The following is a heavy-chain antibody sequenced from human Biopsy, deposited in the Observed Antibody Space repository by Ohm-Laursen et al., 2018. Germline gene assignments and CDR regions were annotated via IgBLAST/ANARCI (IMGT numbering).Heavy chain of an antibody. CDR1: GYTFTDYD. CDR3: ARGVRSSGWPYFDS. V-gene: IGHV1-8*01. CDR2: MTPKTGKT. D-gene: IGHD6-19*01. J-gene: IGHJ4*02. Sequence: ASVKVSCKASGYTFTDYDINWVRQASGQGLKWVGWMTPKTGKTGYTQKLQGRLTMTRDTSTSTAYMELSSLRSEDTAIYYCARGVRSSGWPYFDSWGQGTPVTVSS.